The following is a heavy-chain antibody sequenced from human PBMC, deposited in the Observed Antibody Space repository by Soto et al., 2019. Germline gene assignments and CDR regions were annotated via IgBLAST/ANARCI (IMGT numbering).Heavy chain of an antibody. J-gene: IGHJ2*01. CDR1: GGTFSSYA. D-gene: IGHD6-13*01. Sequence: QVQLVQSGAEVKKTGSSVKVSCKAYGGTFSSYAISWVRQAPGQGLEWMGGIIPIFGTANYAQKFQGRVTITADESTSTAYMGLSSLRSEDTAVYYCARGGIAAAVTGYWYFDLWGRGTLVTVSS. V-gene: IGHV1-69*01. CDR3: ARGGIAAAVTGYWYFDL. CDR2: IIPIFGTA.